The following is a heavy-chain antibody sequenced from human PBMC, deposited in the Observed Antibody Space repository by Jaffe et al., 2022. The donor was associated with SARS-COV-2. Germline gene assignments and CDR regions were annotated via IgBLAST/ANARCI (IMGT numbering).Heavy chain of an antibody. V-gene: IGHV4-61*02. CDR1: GGSINSGSHY. J-gene: IGHJ6*02. CDR3: AQQDPTFSTFV. D-gene: IGHD2-2*01. CDR2: IYTSGNT. Sequence: QVQLQESGPGLVEPSQTLSLTCTVSGGSINSGSHYWTWIRQPAGRGLEWIGRIYTSGNTNYSPFLKSRVSISADASKSQFSLTLTSVTAADTAVYFCAQQDPTFSTFVWGRGTTVTVSS.